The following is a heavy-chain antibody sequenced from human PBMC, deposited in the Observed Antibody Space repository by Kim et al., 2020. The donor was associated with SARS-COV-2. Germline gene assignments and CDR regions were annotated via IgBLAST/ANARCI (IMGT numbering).Heavy chain of an antibody. CDR2: ISAYNGNT. CDR3: ARLDIVATISVHFDY. Sequence: ASVKVSCKASGYTFTSYGISWVRQAPGQGLEWMGWISAYNGNTNYAQKLQGRVTMTTDTSTSTAYMELRSLRSDDTAVYYCARLDIVATISVHFDYWGQGTLVTVSS. V-gene: IGHV1-18*04. D-gene: IGHD5-12*01. J-gene: IGHJ4*02. CDR1: GYTFTSYG.